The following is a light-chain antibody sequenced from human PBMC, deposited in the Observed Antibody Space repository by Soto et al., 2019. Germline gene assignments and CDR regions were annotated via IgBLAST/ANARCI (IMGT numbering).Light chain of an antibody. V-gene: IGKV3D-15*01. J-gene: IGKJ1*01. CDR3: QQYNNLPRT. CDR2: DAS. CDR1: QSVSSY. Sequence: IVVTQSPATLSWSTGERATLSCRASQSVSSYLAWYQQKPGQAPRLLIYDASNRATGIPARFSGSGSGTEFTLTISSLQSEDFAVYYCQQYNNLPRTFGQGTKVDIK.